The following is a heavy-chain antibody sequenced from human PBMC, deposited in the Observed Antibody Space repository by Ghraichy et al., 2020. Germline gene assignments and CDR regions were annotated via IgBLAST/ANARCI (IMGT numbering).Heavy chain of an antibody. V-gene: IGHV4-59*01. CDR1: GGSISSYY. Sequence: SETLSLTCTVSGGSISSYYWSWIRQPPGKGLEWIGYIYYSGSTNYNPSLKSRVTISVDTSKNQFSLKLSSVTAADTAVYYCARGYYDSSGYWGIDYWGQGTLVTVSS. J-gene: IGHJ4*02. CDR3: ARGYYDSSGYWGIDY. CDR2: IYYSGST. D-gene: IGHD3-22*01.